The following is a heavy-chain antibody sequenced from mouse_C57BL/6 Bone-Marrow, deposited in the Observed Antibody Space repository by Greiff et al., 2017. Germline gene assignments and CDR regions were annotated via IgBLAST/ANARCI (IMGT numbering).Heavy chain of an antibody. CDR2: IYPGDGDT. CDR3: ARGYYGSRGYFDY. J-gene: IGHJ2*01. V-gene: IGHV1-82*01. Sequence: QVQLQQSGPELVKPGASVKISCKASGYAFSSSWMNWVKQRPGKGLEWIGRIYPGDGDTNYNGKFKGKATLTADKSSSTAYMQLSRLTSEDSAVYFCARGYYGSRGYFDYWGQGTTLTVSS. CDR1: GYAFSSSW. D-gene: IGHD1-1*01.